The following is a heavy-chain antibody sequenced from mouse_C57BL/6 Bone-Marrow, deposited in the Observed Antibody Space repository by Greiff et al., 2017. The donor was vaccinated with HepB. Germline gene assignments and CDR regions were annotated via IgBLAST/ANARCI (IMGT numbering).Heavy chain of an antibody. CDR2: IWSGGST. CDR3: ARNPDYSKGAWFAY. J-gene: IGHJ3*01. CDR1: GFSLTSYG. Sequence: VKLQESGPGLVQPSQSLSITCTVSGFSLTSYGVHWVRQSPGKGLEWLGVIWSGGSTDYNAAFISRLSISKDNSKSQVFFKMNSLQADDTAIYYCARNPDYSKGAWFAYWGQGTLVTVSA. D-gene: IGHD2-5*01. V-gene: IGHV2-2*01.